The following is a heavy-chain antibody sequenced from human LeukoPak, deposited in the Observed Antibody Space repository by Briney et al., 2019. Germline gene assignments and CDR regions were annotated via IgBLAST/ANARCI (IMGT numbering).Heavy chain of an antibody. V-gene: IGHV4-39*01. CDR3: ARGRGRNWFDP. Sequence: SETLSLTCTVSGDSITGSNYYRAWIRQPPGKGLEWIGSIYYSGSTYYNPSLKSRVTISVDTTKNQFSLKLSSVTAADTAMYYCARGRGRNWFDPWGQGTLVTVSS. CDR1: GDSITGSNYY. D-gene: IGHD3-10*01. J-gene: IGHJ5*02. CDR2: IYYSGST.